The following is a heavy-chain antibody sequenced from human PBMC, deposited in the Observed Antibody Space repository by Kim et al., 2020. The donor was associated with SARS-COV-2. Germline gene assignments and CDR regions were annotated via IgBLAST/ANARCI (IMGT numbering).Heavy chain of an antibody. CDR2: INTNTGNP. D-gene: IGHD3-10*01. J-gene: IGHJ6*02. CDR1: GYTFTSYA. Sequence: ASVKVSCKASGYTFTSYAMNWVRQAPGQGLEWMGWINTNTGNPTYAQGFTGRFVFSLDTSVSTAYLQICSLKAEDTAVYYCARGATYYYGSGSYYNYYGMDVWGQGTTVTVSS. CDR3: ARGATYYYGSGSYYNYYGMDV. V-gene: IGHV7-4-1*01.